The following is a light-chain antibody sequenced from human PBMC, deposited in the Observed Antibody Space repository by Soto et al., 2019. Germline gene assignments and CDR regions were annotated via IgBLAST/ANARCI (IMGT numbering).Light chain of an antibody. CDR3: QQSYSTPLT. CDR1: QGISSY. J-gene: IGKJ4*01. Sequence: IRMNQAPSSLSASTGNRVTITCRASQGISSYLNWYQQKKGKAPKLLIYAASSLQSGVPSRFSGSGYGTDFTLTISSMQTEDFETYYCQQSYSTPLTFGGGAKVDIK. CDR2: AAS. V-gene: IGKV1-39*01.